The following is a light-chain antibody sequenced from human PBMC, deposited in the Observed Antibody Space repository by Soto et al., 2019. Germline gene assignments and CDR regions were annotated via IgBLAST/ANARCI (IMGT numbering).Light chain of an antibody. J-gene: IGKJ4*01. CDR3: QQYNNWPPLT. CDR1: QFIGSN. CDR2: DAS. V-gene: IGKV3-15*01. Sequence: MTQSPATLSVSPGERATLSCGASQFIGSNLAWYQQKPGEAPRLLMYDASSRATGIPARFSGSGSGTEFALTISSLQSEDFAIYYCQQYNNWPPLTFGGGTKVEIK.